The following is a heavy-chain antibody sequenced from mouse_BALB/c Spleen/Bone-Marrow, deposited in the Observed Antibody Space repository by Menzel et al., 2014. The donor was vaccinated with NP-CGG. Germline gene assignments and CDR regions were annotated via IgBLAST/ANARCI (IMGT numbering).Heavy chain of an antibody. Sequence: QVQLKESGAELAKPGASVKMSCKASGYTFTDTWIHWIKQRPGQGLEWIGYINPSTGYAEYNQNFKDKATLTVDESSSTAYMQLSSLTSEDSAVYYCARDYWGQGTTLTVSS. CDR3: ARDY. CDR1: GYTFTDTW. CDR2: INPSTGYA. J-gene: IGHJ2*01. V-gene: IGHV1-7*01.